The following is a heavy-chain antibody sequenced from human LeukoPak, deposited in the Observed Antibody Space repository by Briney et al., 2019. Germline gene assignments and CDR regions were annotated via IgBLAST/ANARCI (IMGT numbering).Heavy chain of an antibody. CDR3: ARGRDSSGLN. CDR1: GFTFSSYA. Sequence: PGRSLRLSCAASGFTFSSYAMHWVRQAPGKGLEWVAVISYDGSNKYYADSMKGRFTISRDNSKNTLYLQMNSLRAEDTAVYYCARGRDSSGLNWGQGTLVTVSS. D-gene: IGHD6-19*01. J-gene: IGHJ4*02. V-gene: IGHV3-30*04. CDR2: ISYDGSNK.